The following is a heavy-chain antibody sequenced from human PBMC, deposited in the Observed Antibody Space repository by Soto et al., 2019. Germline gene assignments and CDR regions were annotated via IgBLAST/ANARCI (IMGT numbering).Heavy chain of an antibody. V-gene: IGHV3-43*01. Sequence: LRLSCAASGFRFDDYNIHWVRQAPGKGLEWVSLITWNGGNTYYADSVKGRFTISRDGTTESVSLQMTSLKREDTGLYYCARETLSFGSALDVWGQGTMVTVS. CDR2: ITWNGGNT. J-gene: IGHJ6*02. D-gene: IGHD3-3*01. CDR3: ARETLSFGSALDV. CDR1: GFRFDDYN.